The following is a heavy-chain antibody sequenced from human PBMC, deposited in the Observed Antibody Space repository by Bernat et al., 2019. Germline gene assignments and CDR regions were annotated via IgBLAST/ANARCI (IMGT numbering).Heavy chain of an antibody. CDR3: AKEKHSNTYYYVVDFDY. V-gene: IGHV3-23*01. CDR2: ISGSGGST. Sequence: EVQLLESGGGLVQPGGSLRISCAASGFTFSRYAMSWVRQAPGKGLAWVSAISGSGGSTNYADSVKGRFTISRDNSKNTLYLHMNSLRAEDTAEYYCAKEKHSNTYYYVVDFDYWGQGTLVTVSS. J-gene: IGHJ4*02. D-gene: IGHD3-22*01. CDR1: GFTFSRYA.